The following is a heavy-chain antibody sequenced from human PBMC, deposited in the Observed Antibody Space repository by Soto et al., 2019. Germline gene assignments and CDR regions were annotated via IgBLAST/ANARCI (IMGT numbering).Heavy chain of an antibody. CDR3: AKSLVFVDHGYMDV. D-gene: IGHD2-21*01. J-gene: IGHJ6*03. CDR2: SIPIQGTA. CDR1: GGRFTSYI. Sequence: QVQLVQSGAEVKKPWSSVKVSCEASGGRFTSYIFTWVRQAPGQGLEWMGRSIPIQGTADYALKFQDRVTMTADQSTSTVHMEMRSLRPDDTAVYYCAKSLVFVDHGYMDVWGKGTTVTVSS. V-gene: IGHV1-69*08.